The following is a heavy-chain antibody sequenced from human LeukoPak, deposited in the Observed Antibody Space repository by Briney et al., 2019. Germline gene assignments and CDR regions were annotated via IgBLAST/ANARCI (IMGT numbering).Heavy chain of an antibody. V-gene: IGHV4-61*02. CDR3: ARGVLDTAMVRFDY. Sequence: KPSETLPLTCTVSGGSISSSTYSWTWIRQPAGKGLEWIGRIHSSGSTHYNPSLKSRVTISVDTSKNHFSLNLSSVTAADTAVYFCARGVLDTAMVRFDYWGQGTLVTVSS. J-gene: IGHJ4*02. D-gene: IGHD5-18*01. CDR2: IHSSGST. CDR1: GGSISSSTYS.